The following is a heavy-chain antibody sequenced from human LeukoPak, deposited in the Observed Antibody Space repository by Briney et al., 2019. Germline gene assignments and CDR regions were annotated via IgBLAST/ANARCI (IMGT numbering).Heavy chain of an antibody. J-gene: IGHJ5*02. CDR2: INHSGST. Sequence: SETLSLTCAVYGGSFSGCYWSWIRQPPGKGLEWIGEINHSGSTNYNPSLKSRVTISVDTSKNQFSLKLSSVTAADTAVYYCARSIQLWLKSNWFDPWGQGTLVTVSS. D-gene: IGHD5-18*01. CDR3: ARSIQLWLKSNWFDP. V-gene: IGHV4-34*01. CDR1: GGSFSGCY.